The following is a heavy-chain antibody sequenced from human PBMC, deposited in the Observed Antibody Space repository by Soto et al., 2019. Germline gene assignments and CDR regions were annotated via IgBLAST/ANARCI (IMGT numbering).Heavy chain of an antibody. V-gene: IGHV1-8*01. CDR3: ARNTNPYVELPRRRWFDP. D-gene: IGHD2-8*01. CDR2: MNPNSGNT. Sequence: ASVKVSCKASGYTFTSYDINWVRQATGQGLEWMGWMNPNSGNTGYAQKFQGRVTMTRNTSISTAYMELSSLRSEDTAVYYCARNTNPYVELPRRRWFDPWGQGTLVTVSS. CDR1: GYTFTSYD. J-gene: IGHJ5*02.